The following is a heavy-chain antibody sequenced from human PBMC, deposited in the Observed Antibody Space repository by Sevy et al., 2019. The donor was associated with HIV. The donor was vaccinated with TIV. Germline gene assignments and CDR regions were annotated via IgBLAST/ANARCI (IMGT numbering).Heavy chain of an antibody. D-gene: IGHD6-13*01. J-gene: IGHJ4*02. CDR3: ARSPPWGNTWLYYFDN. V-gene: IGHV4-39*01. Sequence: SETLSLTCTVSGGSISSKNYYWCWLRQPPGKGLEWIGSVYYSGSTYYHPSLKSRVTISVETSKNQFSLTLGSVTAADTAVYYCARSPPWGNTWLYYFDNWGQGTLVTVSS. CDR2: VYYSGST. CDR1: GGSISSKNYY.